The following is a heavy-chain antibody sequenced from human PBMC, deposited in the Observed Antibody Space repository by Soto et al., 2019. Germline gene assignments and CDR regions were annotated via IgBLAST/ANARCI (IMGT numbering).Heavy chain of an antibody. V-gene: IGHV3-53*01. CDR3: ARDFRWELPNYYVYYGLDV. CDR2: IYSGGST. J-gene: IGHJ6*02. CDR1: GFPVSSNY. Sequence: SLRLSCAPSGFPVSSNYMNWVRQAPGKGLEWVSVIYSGGSTNYADSVKGRFTISRDNSKNTLYLQMSSLRADDSAVYYCARDFRWELPNYYVYYGLDVWGQGTTVTVSS. D-gene: IGHD1-26*01.